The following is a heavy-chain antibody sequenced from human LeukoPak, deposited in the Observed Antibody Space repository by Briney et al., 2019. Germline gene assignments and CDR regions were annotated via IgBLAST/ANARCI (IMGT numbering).Heavy chain of an antibody. CDR3: ARDLWNFYDDSGYNRDFDS. J-gene: IGHJ5*01. V-gene: IGHV1-18*01. CDR1: TSR. Sequence: ASVKVSCKATSRISWVRQAPGQGLEWTGWIGTYGGDTYYAQKFQGRITVTTDTSTSTVYMELRNLRSDDTAMYYCARDLWNFYDDSGYNRDFDSWGQGTLVTVSS. CDR2: IGTYGGDT. D-gene: IGHD3-22*01.